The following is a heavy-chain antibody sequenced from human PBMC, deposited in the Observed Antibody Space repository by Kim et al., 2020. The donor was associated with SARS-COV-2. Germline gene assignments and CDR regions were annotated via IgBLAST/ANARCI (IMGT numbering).Heavy chain of an antibody. CDR1: GGSFSGYY. V-gene: IGHV4-34*01. Sequence: SETLSLTCAVYGGSFSGYYWSWIRQPPGKGLEWIGEINHSGSTNYNPSLKSRVTISVDTSKNQFSLKLSSVTAADTAVYYCARWDCSSTSCYEGSGMDVWGQGTTVTVSS. D-gene: IGHD2-2*01. J-gene: IGHJ6*02. CDR2: INHSGST. CDR3: ARWDCSSTSCYEGSGMDV.